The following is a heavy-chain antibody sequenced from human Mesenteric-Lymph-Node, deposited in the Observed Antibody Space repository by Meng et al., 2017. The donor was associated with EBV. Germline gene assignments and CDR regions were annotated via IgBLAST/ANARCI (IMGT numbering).Heavy chain of an antibody. V-gene: IGHV4-39*07. CDR3: AGRGFYTLFDY. D-gene: IGHD3-3*01. CDR2: VSYSGTT. Sequence: QLQLQESGPGLVKPSETLSLTCTVSGGFISRSGFYWGWLRQPPGKGLEWIGRVSYSGTTSYNPSLRSRVTISADTSKNQFSLRLTSLTAADTAIYYCAGRGFYTLFDYWGQGTLVTVSS. J-gene: IGHJ4*02. CDR1: GGFISRSGFY.